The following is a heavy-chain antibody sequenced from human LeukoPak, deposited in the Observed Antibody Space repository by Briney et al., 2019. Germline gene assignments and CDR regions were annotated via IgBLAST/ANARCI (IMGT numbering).Heavy chain of an antibody. V-gene: IGHV3-21*01. CDR3: ARDSTEFDC. J-gene: IGHJ4*02. CDR2: ISSSRSYI. Sequence: GGSLPLSCSASGFTFRCYSMNWLRPAPGKGLEWVESISSSRSYIYYADSVTDRFTISRDNTKNSLYLKMKSLGAEAAAVYDCARDSTEFDCWGQGTLVTVSS. CDR1: GFTFRCYS.